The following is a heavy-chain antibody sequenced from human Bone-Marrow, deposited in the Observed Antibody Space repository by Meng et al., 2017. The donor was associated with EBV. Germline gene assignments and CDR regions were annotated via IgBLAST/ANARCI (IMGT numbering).Heavy chain of an antibody. CDR2: ISAYNGNT. D-gene: IGHD1-26*01. CDR1: GYTFTSDG. CDR3: ARVVVSGSFTHFDY. Sequence: QVLLVQSAVEVKKPGAYVKVSCKASGYTFTSDGISWVRQAPGQGLEWMGWISAYNGNTNYAQKLQGRVTMTTDTSTSTAYMELRSLRSDDTAVYYCARVVVSGSFTHFDYWGQGTLVTASS. J-gene: IGHJ4*02. V-gene: IGHV1-18*01.